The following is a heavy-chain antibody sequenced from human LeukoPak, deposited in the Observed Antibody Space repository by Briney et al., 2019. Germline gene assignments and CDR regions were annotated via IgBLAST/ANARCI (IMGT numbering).Heavy chain of an antibody. CDR3: AIRDRGYGLDI. Sequence: GGSLRLSCAASGFSLRAYDLIWVRQAPGKGLDWVSIINGGGDIMMYEDSVKGRFTISRDNSKNTFYLQMNSLRVEDTAVYYCAIRDRGYGLDIWGQGTMVTVSS. D-gene: IGHD3-10*01. CDR2: INGGGDIM. J-gene: IGHJ3*02. V-gene: IGHV3-23*01. CDR1: GFSLRAYD.